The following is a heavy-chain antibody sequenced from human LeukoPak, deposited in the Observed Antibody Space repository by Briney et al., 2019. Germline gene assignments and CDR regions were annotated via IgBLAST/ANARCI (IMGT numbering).Heavy chain of an antibody. Sequence: GGSLRLSCAASGFIFSNYYMGWVRQAPGKGLEWVANIQEDGSATYYVDSVKGRFTISRDNAKNSLDLQMNSLQAEDTAVYFCARRNEVPTTFDCWGQGTLVSVSS. V-gene: IGHV3-7*01. D-gene: IGHD1-14*01. J-gene: IGHJ4*02. CDR2: IQEDGSAT. CDR3: ARRNEVPTTFDC. CDR1: GFIFSNYY.